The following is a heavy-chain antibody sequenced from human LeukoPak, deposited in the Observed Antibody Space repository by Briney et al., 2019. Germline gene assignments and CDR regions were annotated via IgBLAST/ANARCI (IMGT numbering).Heavy chain of an antibody. J-gene: IGHJ5*02. CDR3: AREALPNGVWRVGWFDP. V-gene: IGHV4-59*11. Sequence: SETLSLTCTVYGGSLSGHHWSWIRQPPGKGLEWIGNIFYSGSTNYNPSLESRVTMAVDTSRNQFSLKLSSVTAADTAVYYCAREALPNGVWRVGWFDPWGQGTLVTVFS. CDR1: GGSLSGHH. D-gene: IGHD2-8*01. CDR2: IFYSGST.